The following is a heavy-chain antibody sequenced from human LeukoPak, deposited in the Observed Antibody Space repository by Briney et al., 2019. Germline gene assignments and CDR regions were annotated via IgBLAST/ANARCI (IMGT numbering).Heavy chain of an antibody. J-gene: IGHJ4*02. Sequence: PGGSLRLSCAGSGFTFSSYWMSWVRQAPGKGLEWVANIKQDGSEKYYVDSVKGRFTISRDNAKNSLYLQMNSLRAEDTAVYYCAREGIDSSGYYSYFDYWGQGTLVTVSS. D-gene: IGHD3-22*01. CDR3: AREGIDSSGYYSYFDY. CDR1: GFTFSSYW. CDR2: IKQDGSEK. V-gene: IGHV3-7*01.